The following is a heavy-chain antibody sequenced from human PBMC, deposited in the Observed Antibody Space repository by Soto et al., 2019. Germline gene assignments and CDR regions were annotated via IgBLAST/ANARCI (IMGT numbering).Heavy chain of an antibody. CDR1: GGTFSSYA. Sequence: QVQLVQSGAEVKKPGSSVKVSCKASGGTFSSYAISWVRQAPGQGLEWMGGIIPIFGTANYEHKLQGIVTMTTATSPSTAYMELSSLRSDDTAVYYCARDFRLKPWYFDLWGRGTLVTVSS. CDR3: ARDFRLKPWYFDL. D-gene: IGHD6-25*01. J-gene: IGHJ2*01. V-gene: IGHV1-69*06. CDR2: IIPIFGTA.